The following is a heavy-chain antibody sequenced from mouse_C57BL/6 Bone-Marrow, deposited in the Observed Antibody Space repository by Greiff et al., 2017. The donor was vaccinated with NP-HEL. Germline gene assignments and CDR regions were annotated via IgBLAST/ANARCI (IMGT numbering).Heavy chain of an antibody. CDR1: GYTFTDYY. CDR3: GLYAMDY. V-gene: IGHV1-26*01. J-gene: IGHJ4*01. CDR2: INPNNGGT. Sequence: EVQLQQSGPELVKPGASVKISCKASGYTFTDYYMNWVKQSHGKSLEWIGDINPNNGGTSYNQKFKGKATLTVDKSSSTAYMELRSLTSEDSAVYYCGLYAMDYWGQGTSVTVSS.